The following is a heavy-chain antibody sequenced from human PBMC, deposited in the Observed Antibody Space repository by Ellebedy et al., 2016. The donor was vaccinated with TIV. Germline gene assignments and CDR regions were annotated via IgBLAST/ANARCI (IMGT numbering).Heavy chain of an antibody. CDR3: AKDRAYVTNFGGGPSRY. V-gene: IGHV3-23*01. D-gene: IGHD3-3*01. CDR2: ISGSGGNT. Sequence: GESLKISXAASGFTFSSFAMNWVRQTPGKGLEWVSAISGSGGNTHYADSVKGRFTISRDNSKNTLFLQMNSLRAEDTAVYYCAKDRAYVTNFGGGPSRYWGQGTLVTVSS. J-gene: IGHJ4*02. CDR1: GFTFSSFA.